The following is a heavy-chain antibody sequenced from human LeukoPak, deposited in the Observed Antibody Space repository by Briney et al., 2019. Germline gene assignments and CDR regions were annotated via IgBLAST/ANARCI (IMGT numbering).Heavy chain of an antibody. V-gene: IGHV3-20*01. CDR3: ARDLDYGLDY. CDR2: INWNGGGT. J-gene: IGHJ4*02. CDR1: GFTFDDYG. D-gene: IGHD4-17*01. Sequence: GGSLRLSCAASGFTFDDYGMSWVRQAPGKGLEWVSGINWNGGGTGYADSVKGRFTISRDNAKNSLYLQMNSLRAEDTALYHCARDLDYGLDYWGQGTLVTVSS.